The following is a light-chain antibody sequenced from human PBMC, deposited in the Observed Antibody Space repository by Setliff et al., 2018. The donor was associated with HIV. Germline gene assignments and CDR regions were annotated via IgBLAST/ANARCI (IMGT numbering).Light chain of an antibody. CDR3: SSYTSSGALWV. V-gene: IGLV2-14*03. CDR1: SSDVGGFNS. Sequence: QSALTQPASVSGSPGQSIAISCTGSSSDVGGFNSVSWYQQHPDKAPKLIVYEVTNRPSEVSDRFFGSKSGNTASLTISGLQAEDEADYYCSSYTSSGALWVFGGGTKVTVL. J-gene: IGLJ3*02. CDR2: EVT.